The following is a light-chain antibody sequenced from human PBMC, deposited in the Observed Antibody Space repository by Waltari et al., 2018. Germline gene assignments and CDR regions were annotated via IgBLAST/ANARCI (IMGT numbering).Light chain of an antibody. V-gene: IGKV3-20*01. CDR3: QQYGSSPLT. J-gene: IGKJ4*01. Sequence: EIVLTQSPDTLSLSPGETATLSCRASQSVRSPYLAWYQQKPGQPPRLLIYGVFSRATGIPDRCSGSGSGTDFTLTINRLEPEEFAVYSCQQYGSSPLTFGGGTKVEI. CDR2: GVF. CDR1: QSVRSPY.